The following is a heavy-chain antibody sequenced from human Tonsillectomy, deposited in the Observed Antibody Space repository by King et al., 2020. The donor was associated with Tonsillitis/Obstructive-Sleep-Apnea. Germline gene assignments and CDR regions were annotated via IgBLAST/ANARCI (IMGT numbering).Heavy chain of an antibody. CDR1: GFSLSTSGMC. CDR3: ARAMVRGVIINRFDY. D-gene: IGHD3-10*01. CDR2: IDWDDDK. J-gene: IGHJ4*02. V-gene: IGHV2-70*11. Sequence: VTLKESGPALVKPTQTLTPTCTFSGFSLSTSGMCVSWIRQPPGKALEWLARIDWDDDKYYSTSLKTRLTISKDTSKNQVVLTMTNMDPVDTATYYCARAMVRGVIINRFDYWGQGTLVTVSS.